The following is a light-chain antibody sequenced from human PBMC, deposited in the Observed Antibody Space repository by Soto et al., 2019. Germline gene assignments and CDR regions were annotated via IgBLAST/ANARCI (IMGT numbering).Light chain of an antibody. J-gene: IGLJ1*01. CDR1: SSDVGGYNY. V-gene: IGLV2-14*01. CDR3: SSYTSSSTPPYV. Sequence: QSVLTQPASVSGSPGQSITISCTGTSSDVGGYNYVSWYQQHPGKAPKLMIYDVSNRPSGVSNRFSGSKSGNTASLTISGLQAEDEADYYSSSYTSSSTPPYVFGTGTKVNVL. CDR2: DVS.